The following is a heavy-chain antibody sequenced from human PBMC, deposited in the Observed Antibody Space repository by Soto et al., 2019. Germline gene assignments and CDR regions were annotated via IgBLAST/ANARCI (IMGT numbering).Heavy chain of an antibody. J-gene: IGHJ2*01. CDR2: IYSSGST. V-gene: IGHV4-59*01. D-gene: IGHD3-22*01. Sequence: WTWIRQPPGKGLEWIGYIYSSGSTHYNPSLKSRVTISVDTSKNQFSLKLSSVTAADTAVYFCARGAGYYDSGDYYWYFDLWGRGTLVTVSS. CDR3: ARGAGYYDSGDYYWYFDL.